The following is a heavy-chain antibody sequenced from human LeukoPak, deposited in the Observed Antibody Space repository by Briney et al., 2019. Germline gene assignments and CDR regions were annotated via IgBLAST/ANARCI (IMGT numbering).Heavy chain of an antibody. J-gene: IGHJ6*02. Sequence: GGSLRLSCVASGFIVSSDYMSWVRQAPGKGLEWVSVIYSGGKTYYADSVEGRFTISRDNSKNTLYLQMNSLRAEDTAVYYCARGNSGSSYVEYYYGMDVWGQGTTVTVSS. D-gene: IGHD1-26*01. CDR2: IYSGGKT. V-gene: IGHV3-53*01. CDR1: GFIVSSDY. CDR3: ARGNSGSSYVEYYYGMDV.